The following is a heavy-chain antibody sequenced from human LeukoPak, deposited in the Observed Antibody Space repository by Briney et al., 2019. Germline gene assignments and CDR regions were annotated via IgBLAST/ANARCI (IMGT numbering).Heavy chain of an antibody. D-gene: IGHD2-15*01. V-gene: IGHV1-69*04. CDR3: ARDVRYCSGGSCYSGGYYFDY. CDR1: GYMFLNFG. Sequence: SVKVSCKAAGYMFLNFGISWVRQAPGQGLEWMGRIIPILGIANYAQKFQGRVTITADKSTSTAYMELSSLRSEDTAVYYCARDVRYCSGGSCYSGGYYFDYWGQGTLVTVSS. CDR2: IIPILGIA. J-gene: IGHJ4*02.